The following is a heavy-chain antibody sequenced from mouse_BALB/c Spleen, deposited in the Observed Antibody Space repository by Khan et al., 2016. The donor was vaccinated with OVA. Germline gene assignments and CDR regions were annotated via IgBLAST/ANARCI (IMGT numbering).Heavy chain of an antibody. V-gene: IGHV3-2*02. Sequence: VQLKESGPGLVKPSQSLSLTCTVTGYSITSGYAWNWIRQFPGNKLEWMGYISYSGITSYKPSLRSRISITRDTSKNQFFLQLNSVTTEETATYYCARKNYYGYAMDYWGQGTSVTVSS. J-gene: IGHJ4*01. CDR3: ARKNYYGYAMDY. D-gene: IGHD1-1*01. CDR1: GYSITSGYA. CDR2: ISYSGIT.